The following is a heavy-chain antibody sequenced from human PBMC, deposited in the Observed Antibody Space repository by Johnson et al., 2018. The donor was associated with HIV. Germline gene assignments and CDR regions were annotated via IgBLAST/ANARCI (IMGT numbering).Heavy chain of an antibody. CDR3: ARERHAFDI. CDR1: GFTFSDYY. J-gene: IGHJ3*02. CDR2: INWNGGSA. Sequence: VQLVESGGGLVKPGGSLRLSCAASGFTFSDYYMSWIRQAPGKGRVWVSGINWNGGSAGYADSVRGGFTITRDNSKNTLSMQMNSLRTEDTAVYYCARERHAFDIWGQGTMVTVSS. V-gene: IGHV3-11*04.